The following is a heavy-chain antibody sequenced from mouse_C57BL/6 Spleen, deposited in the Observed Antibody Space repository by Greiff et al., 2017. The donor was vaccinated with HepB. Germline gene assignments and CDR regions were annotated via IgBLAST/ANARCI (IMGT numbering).Heavy chain of an antibody. CDR2: ISYDGSN. J-gene: IGHJ3*01. CDR1: GYSITSGYY. CDR3: AREGLRRGPWFAY. D-gene: IGHD2-2*01. V-gene: IGHV3-6*01. Sequence: EVQLVESGPGLVKPSQSLSLTCSVTGYSITSGYYWNWIRQFPGNKLEWMGYISYDGSNNYKPSLKNRISITRDTSKNQFFLKLNSVTTEDTATYYCAREGLRRGPWFAYWGQGTLVTVSA.